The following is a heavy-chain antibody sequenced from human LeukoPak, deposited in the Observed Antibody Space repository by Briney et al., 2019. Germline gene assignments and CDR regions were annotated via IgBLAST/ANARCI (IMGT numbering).Heavy chain of an antibody. V-gene: IGHV4-4*07. CDR1: GVSISAYY. CDR2: IYPGESIYATENT. J-gene: IGHJ4*02. CDR3: ARDPTRVTSTFDS. Sequence: PSETLSLTCTVSGVSISAYYWSWIRQPAGNELEWIGRIYPGESIYATENTYYNPSLKSRVSMSGDTSKNQVSLKLRSVTAADTAVYYCARDPTRVTSTFDSWGQGILVTVSS. D-gene: IGHD4-17*01.